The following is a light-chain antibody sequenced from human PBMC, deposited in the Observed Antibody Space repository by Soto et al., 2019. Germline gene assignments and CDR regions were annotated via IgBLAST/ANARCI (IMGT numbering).Light chain of an antibody. J-gene: IGLJ2*01. CDR2: DVS. CDR1: SSDVGGYNY. V-gene: IGLV2-14*01. Sequence: QSVLTQPPSVSGSPGQSITISCTGTSSDVGGYNYVYWYQQHPGKAPKLMIYDVSNRPSGVSNRFSGSKSGNTASLAISGLQAEEEADYYCSSYTSSSTYVVFGGGTKLTVL. CDR3: SSYTSSSTYVV.